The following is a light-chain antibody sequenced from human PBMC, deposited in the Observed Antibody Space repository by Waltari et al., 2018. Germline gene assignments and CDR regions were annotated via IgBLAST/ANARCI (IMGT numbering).Light chain of an antibody. CDR3: QQYYSYGT. Sequence: AIRMTQSPSSFSASTGDRVTITCRASQGISSYLAWYQQKPGKAPKLQIYAASTLQSGVPSRFSGSGSGTDFTLTISCLQSEDFATYYCQQYYSYGTFGQGTKVEIK. CDR1: QGISSY. CDR2: AAS. J-gene: IGKJ1*01. V-gene: IGKV1-8*01.